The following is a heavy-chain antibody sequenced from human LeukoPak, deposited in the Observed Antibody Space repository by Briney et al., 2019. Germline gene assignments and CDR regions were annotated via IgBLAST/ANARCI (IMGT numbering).Heavy chain of an antibody. V-gene: IGHV3-48*04. CDR3: ARDFSSSAFDY. CDR2: ISSSGSAI. CDR1: GFTFSSYS. D-gene: IGHD3-3*01. Sequence: EGSLRLSCAASGFTFSSYSMNWVRQAPGKGLEWVSYISSSGSAIYYADSVKGRFTISRDNAKNSLYLQMNSLRAEDTAVYYCARDFSSSAFDYWGQGTLVTVSS. J-gene: IGHJ4*02.